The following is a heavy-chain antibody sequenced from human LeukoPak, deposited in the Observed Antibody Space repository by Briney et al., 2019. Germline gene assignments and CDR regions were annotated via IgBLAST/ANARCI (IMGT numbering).Heavy chain of an antibody. CDR1: GFTFSSYG. CDR2: ISPFGGST. V-gene: IGHV3-23*01. J-gene: IGHJ6*04. CDR3: AELGITMIGGV. Sequence: GGSLRLSCAASGFTFSSYGMSWVRQAPGKGLEWVSAISPFGGSTYYADSVKGRFTISRDTSKTTLYLQLNSLRAEDTAVYYCAELGITMIGGVWGKGTTVTISS. D-gene: IGHD3-10*02.